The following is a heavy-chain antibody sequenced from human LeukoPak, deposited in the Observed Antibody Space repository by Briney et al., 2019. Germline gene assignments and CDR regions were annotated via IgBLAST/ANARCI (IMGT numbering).Heavy chain of an antibody. D-gene: IGHD3-9*01. Sequence: PGRTLRLSRAPSGFTFSRYGMHCVRQAPGKGLECGAVISYDGSNKYYADSVKGRFTISRDNSKNTLYVKMNGLRAEDTAVYYCAKGRLYYDILTGLGLWGQGTLVTVSS. CDR1: GFTFSRYG. CDR2: ISYDGSNK. J-gene: IGHJ4*02. CDR3: AKGRLYYDILTGLGL. V-gene: IGHV3-30*18.